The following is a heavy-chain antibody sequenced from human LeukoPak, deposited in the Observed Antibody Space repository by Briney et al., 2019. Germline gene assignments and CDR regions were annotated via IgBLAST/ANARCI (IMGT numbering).Heavy chain of an antibody. CDR2: ISAYNGNT. CDR3: ARDQAHYDSSGFFDY. V-gene: IGHV1-18*01. Sequence: ASVKVSCKASGYTFTSYGISWVRQAPGQGLEWMGWISAYNGNTNYAQKLQGRVTMTTDTSTSTAYMELRSLRSDDTAVYYCARDQAHYDSSGFFDYWGQGTLVTVSS. D-gene: IGHD3-22*01. CDR1: GYTFTSYG. J-gene: IGHJ4*02.